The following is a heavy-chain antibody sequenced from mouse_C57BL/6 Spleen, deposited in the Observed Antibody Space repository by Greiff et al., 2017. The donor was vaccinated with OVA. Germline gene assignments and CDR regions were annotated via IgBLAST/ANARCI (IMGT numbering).Heavy chain of an antibody. CDR1: GYAFSSYW. J-gene: IGHJ2*01. Sequence: QVQLQQSGAELVKPGASVKISCKASGYAFSSYWMNWVKQRPGKGLEWIGQIYPGDGDTTYNGKFKGKATLTADKSSSTAYMQLSSLTSEDSAVYFCARRGGLRDCFDYWGQGTTLKVSS. V-gene: IGHV1-80*01. CDR2: IYPGDGDT. D-gene: IGHD3-3*01. CDR3: ARRGGLRDCFDY.